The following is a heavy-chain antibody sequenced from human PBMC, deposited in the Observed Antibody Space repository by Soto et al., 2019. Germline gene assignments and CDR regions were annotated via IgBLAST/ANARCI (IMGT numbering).Heavy chain of an antibody. CDR2: SYYSGST. Sequence: QVQLQESGPGLVKTSQTLSLTCTVSGGSLSSGGYYWSWIRQLPGKGLECIGYSYYSGSTYYNPSLKSRVTISVDTSKNQFSLKLSSVTAADTAVYYCARVNYAVTTAGYHYYYMDVWGKGTTVTVSS. D-gene: IGHD4-17*01. CDR1: GGSLSSGGYY. CDR3: ARVNYAVTTAGYHYYYMDV. V-gene: IGHV4-31*03. J-gene: IGHJ6*03.